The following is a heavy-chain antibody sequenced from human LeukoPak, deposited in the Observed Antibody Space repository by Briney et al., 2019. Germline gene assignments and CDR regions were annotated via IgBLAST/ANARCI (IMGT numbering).Heavy chain of an antibody. CDR1: GGSISSSSYY. V-gene: IGHV4-39*07. CDR3: ARAKYCGSSSCYSDWFDP. D-gene: IGHD2-2*01. CDR2: IYYSGST. Sequence: SETLSLTCTVSGGSISSSSYYWGWIRQPPGKGLEWIGGIYYSGSTYYNPSLKSRVTISVDMSKNQFSLRLSSVTAADTAVYYCARAKYCGSSSCYSDWFDPWGQGTLVTVSS. J-gene: IGHJ5*02.